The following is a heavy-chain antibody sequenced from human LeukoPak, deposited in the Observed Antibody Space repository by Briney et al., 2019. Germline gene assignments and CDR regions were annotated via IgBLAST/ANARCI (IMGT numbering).Heavy chain of an antibody. CDR2: IQYDGSNK. CDR1: GFTFSSYG. J-gene: IGHJ4*02. D-gene: IGHD3-22*01. Sequence: GGSLRHSCAASGFTFSSYGMHWVRQAPGKGLEWVAFIQYDGSNKYYADSVKGRFTISRDNSKNTLYLQMNSLRAEDTAVYYCARTRYYYDSSGYSHWGQGTLVTVSS. V-gene: IGHV3-30*02. CDR3: ARTRYYYDSSGYSH.